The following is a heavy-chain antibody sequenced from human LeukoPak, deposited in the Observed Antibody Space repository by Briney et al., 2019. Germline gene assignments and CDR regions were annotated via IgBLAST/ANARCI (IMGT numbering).Heavy chain of an antibody. CDR2: INNDGSRT. D-gene: IGHD1-14*01. CDR3: ARGGMNHAFDI. Sequence: GGSLRLSCAASGFTFSSYWMHWVRQAPGKGLVWVSHINNDGSRTTYADSVKGRFTISRDNARNTLSLHMNSLRAEDTAVYYCARGGMNHAFDIWGQGITVTVSS. CDR1: GFTFSSYW. V-gene: IGHV3-74*01. J-gene: IGHJ3*02.